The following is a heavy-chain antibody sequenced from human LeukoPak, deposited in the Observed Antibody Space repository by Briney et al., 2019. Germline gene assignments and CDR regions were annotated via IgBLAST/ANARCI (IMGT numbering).Heavy chain of an antibody. CDR2: ISASGGST. V-gene: IGHV3-23*01. CDR3: AIDQAASGRPVCLDY. J-gene: IGHJ4*02. Sequence: GGSLRLSCAASEFTFSSCAMSWVRQAPGKGLEWVSGISASGGSTYSADSVKGRFTISRDNSKNTLYLQMNSLRAEDTAVYYCAIDQAASGRPVCLDYWGQGTLVTVSS. D-gene: IGHD3-10*01. CDR1: EFTFSSCA.